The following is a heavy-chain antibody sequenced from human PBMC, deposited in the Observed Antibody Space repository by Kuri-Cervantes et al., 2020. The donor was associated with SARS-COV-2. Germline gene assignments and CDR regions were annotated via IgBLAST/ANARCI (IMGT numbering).Heavy chain of an antibody. CDR2: IYSGGST. CDR1: GFTFSNAW. V-gene: IGHV3-53*01. Sequence: GGSLRLSCAASGFTFSNAWMSWVRQAPGKGLEWVSVIYSGGSTYYADSVKGRFTISRDNSKNTLYLQMNSLRAEDTAVYYCAKTGRYYGMDVWGQGTTVTVSS. D-gene: IGHD3-10*01. J-gene: IGHJ6*02. CDR3: AKTGRYYGMDV.